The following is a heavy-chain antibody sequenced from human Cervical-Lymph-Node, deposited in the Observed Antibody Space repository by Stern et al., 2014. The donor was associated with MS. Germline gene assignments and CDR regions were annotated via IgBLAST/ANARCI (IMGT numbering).Heavy chain of an antibody. CDR1: GGSISSYY. D-gene: IGHD2-15*01. CDR2: IYYSGST. V-gene: IGHV4-59*08. Sequence: QVQLQESGPGLVKPSETLSLTCTVSGGSISSYYWSWIRQPPGKGLEWIGYIYYSGSTNYNPSLKSRVTISVDTSKNQFFRKLSSVTAADTAVYYCARHGCSGGSCPGYFDYWGQGTLVTVSS. CDR3: ARHGCSGGSCPGYFDY. J-gene: IGHJ4*02.